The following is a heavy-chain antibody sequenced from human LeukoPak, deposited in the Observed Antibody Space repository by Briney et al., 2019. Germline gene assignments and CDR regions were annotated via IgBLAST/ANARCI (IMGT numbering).Heavy chain of an antibody. V-gene: IGHV3-7*03. D-gene: IGHD1-7*01. J-gene: IGHJ5*02. CDR3: ESTTGP. Sequence: GGSLRLSCAASGFTFEHYWMRWVRQAPGKGLEWVATIKGDGSKKDYVDSVRGRITVSIDNAKNSLYLQMSSLRVEDTAIYYCESTTGPWGQGTLVTVSS. CDR2: IKGDGSKK. CDR1: GFTFEHYW.